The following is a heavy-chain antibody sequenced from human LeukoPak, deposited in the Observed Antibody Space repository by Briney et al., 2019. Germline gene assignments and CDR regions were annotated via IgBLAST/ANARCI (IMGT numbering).Heavy chain of an antibody. Sequence: KPSETLSLTCTVSGGSISSYYWSWIRQPPGKGLEWIGYIYYSGSTNYNPSLKSRVTISVDTSKNQFSLKLSSVTAADTAVYYCARSYSSSVRYYYYYMDVWGKGTTVTVSS. CDR1: GGSISSYY. V-gene: IGHV4-59*08. J-gene: IGHJ6*03. D-gene: IGHD6-6*01. CDR3: ARSYSSSVRYYYYYMDV. CDR2: IYYSGST.